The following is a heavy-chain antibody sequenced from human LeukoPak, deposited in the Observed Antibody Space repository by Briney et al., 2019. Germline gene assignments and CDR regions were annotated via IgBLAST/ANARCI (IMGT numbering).Heavy chain of an antibody. Sequence: GASVKVSCKASGGTFSSCAISWVRQAPGQGLEWMGGIIPIFGTANYAQKFQGRVTITTDESTSTAYMELSSLRSEDTAVYYCAGNIVVVPAAMLASSSSLDYWGQGTLVTVSS. V-gene: IGHV1-69*05. J-gene: IGHJ4*02. CDR3: AGNIVVVPAAMLASSSSLDY. CDR1: GGTFSSCA. CDR2: IIPIFGTA. D-gene: IGHD2-2*01.